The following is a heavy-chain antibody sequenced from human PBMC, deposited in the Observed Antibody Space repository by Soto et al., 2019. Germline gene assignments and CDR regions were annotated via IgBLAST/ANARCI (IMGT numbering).Heavy chain of an antibody. J-gene: IGHJ5*01. CDR3: AKGVSQTATYNWLDS. Sequence: GGSLRLSCAASRFTFSSYGMHWVRQAPGKGLEWVTVISSDGSNKYYTDSVKGRFTISRDNSKNTLYLQMNSLRGEDTAVYYCAKGVSQTATYNWLDSWGQGTLVTVSS. D-gene: IGHD1-1*01. CDR2: ISSDGSNK. CDR1: RFTFSSYG. V-gene: IGHV3-30*18.